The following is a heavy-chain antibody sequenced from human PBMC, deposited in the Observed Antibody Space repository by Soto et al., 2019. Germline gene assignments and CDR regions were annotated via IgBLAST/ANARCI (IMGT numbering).Heavy chain of an antibody. V-gene: IGHV3-23*01. CDR1: GFIFGHYA. J-gene: IGHJ6*02. Sequence: SGGSLRLSCAGSGFIFGHYAMTWVRQAPGKGLEWISAISGRGDSTYYADAVKGRFTISRDNSKNTLYLQMNSLRFDDTAVYYCAKALDGIDDYFYAMGVRGQGTTVTVSS. CDR2: ISGRGDST. D-gene: IGHD1-1*01. CDR3: AKALDGIDDYFYAMGV.